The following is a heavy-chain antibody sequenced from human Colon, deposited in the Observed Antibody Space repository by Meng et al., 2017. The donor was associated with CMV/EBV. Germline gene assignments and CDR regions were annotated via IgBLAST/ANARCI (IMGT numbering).Heavy chain of an antibody. CDR3: AREAVTAPIDY. CDR1: GFTFSNYG. D-gene: IGHD2-21*02. CDR2: IRYDGRKE. J-gene: IGHJ4*02. V-gene: IGHV3-30*02. Sequence: GGSLRLSCVASGFTFSNYGLHWVRQAPGKGLEWVTFIRYDGRKEYYADSVKGRFTIYRDNSKKTAYLVMNSLRSQDTAVYYCAREAVTAPIDYWGQGTLVTVSS.